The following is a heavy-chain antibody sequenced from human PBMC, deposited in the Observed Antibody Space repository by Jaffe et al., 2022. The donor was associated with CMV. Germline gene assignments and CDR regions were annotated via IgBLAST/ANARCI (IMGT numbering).Heavy chain of an antibody. D-gene: IGHD2-21*02. V-gene: IGHV3-23*01. J-gene: IGHJ3*02. CDR3: AKGTDGAFDI. Sequence: EVQLLESGGGLVQPGGSLRLSCAASGFTFSNYAMSWVRQAPGKGLEWVSGIRGSGVYTYYTNSVRGRFTISRDNSKNTLFLQMSSLRAEDTAVYYCAKGTDGAFDIWGQGTMVTVSS. CDR2: IRGSGVYT. CDR1: GFTFSNYA.